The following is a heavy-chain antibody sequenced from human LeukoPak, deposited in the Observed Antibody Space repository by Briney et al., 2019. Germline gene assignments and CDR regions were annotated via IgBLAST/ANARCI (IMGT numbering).Heavy chain of an antibody. D-gene: IGHD1-7*01. Sequence: ASVNVSCMASGYTFTPYAMSWVRPPPGQGLEWMGWINTNTGKPTYAQGFTGRFVFSFDTSVSTAYLQISSLKAEDTAVYYCARVRTSSSYHYMDVWGKGTTVTVSS. J-gene: IGHJ6*03. CDR3: ARVRTSSSYHYMDV. V-gene: IGHV7-4-1*02. CDR2: INTNTGKP. CDR1: GYTFTPYA.